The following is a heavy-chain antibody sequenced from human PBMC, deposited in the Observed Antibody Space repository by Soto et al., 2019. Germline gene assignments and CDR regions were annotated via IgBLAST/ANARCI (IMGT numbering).Heavy chain of an antibody. D-gene: IGHD2-15*01. CDR2: IIPILGIA. CDR1: GGTFSGYT. V-gene: IGHV1-69*02. Sequence: QVQLVQSGAEVKKPGSSVKVSCKASGGTFSGYTISWVRQAPGQGLEWMGRIIPILGIANYAQKFQGRVTIIADKSTSTASMELSSLRSEDTAVYYCARSSIAPHWYFDLWGRGTLVTVSS. J-gene: IGHJ2*01. CDR3: ARSSIAPHWYFDL.